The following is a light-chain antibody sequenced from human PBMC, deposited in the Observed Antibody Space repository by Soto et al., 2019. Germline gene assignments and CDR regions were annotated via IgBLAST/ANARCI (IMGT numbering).Light chain of an antibody. CDR1: QTISSW. J-gene: IGKJ1*01. Sequence: DIQMTQSPSSLSASVGDRFTITCRASQTISSWLAWYQQKPGKAPKLLTYKASTLKSGVPSRFSGSGSRTEFTLTISSLQPDDFATYYCQHYNSYSEAFGQGTKVDIK. V-gene: IGKV1-5*03. CDR3: QHYNSYSEA. CDR2: KAS.